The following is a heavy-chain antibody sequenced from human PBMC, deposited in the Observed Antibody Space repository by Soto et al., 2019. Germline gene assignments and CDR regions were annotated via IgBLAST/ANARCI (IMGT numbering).Heavy chain of an antibody. CDR2: IYYSGST. CDR1: GGSISSSSYY. D-gene: IGHD3-9*01. CDR3: AGVLRYFDWLLEGNWFDP. J-gene: IGHJ5*02. V-gene: IGHV4-39*01. Sequence: QLQLQESGPGLVKPSEILSLTCTVSGGSISSSSYYWGWIRQPPGKGLEWIGSIYYSGSTYYNPSLKSRVTISVDTSKNQFSLKLSSVTAADTAVYYCAGVLRYFDWLLEGNWFDPWGQGTLVTVSS.